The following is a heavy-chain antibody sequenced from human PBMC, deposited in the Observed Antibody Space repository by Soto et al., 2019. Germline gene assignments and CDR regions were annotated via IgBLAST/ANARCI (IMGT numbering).Heavy chain of an antibody. CDR1: GFSLRTTGMR. CDR3: PRADGYYRGRHFDF. CDR2: IDWDDDK. V-gene: IGHV2-70*04. D-gene: IGHD3-10*01. J-gene: IGHJ4*02. Sequence: ESGPTLVNPTQTLTLTCTFSGFSLRTTGMRVSWIRQPPGKALEWLARIDWDDDKFYSTSLKTRLTISKDTSENQVVLTMTNMDPVDTATYYCPRADGYYRGRHFDFWGQGTMVTVSS.